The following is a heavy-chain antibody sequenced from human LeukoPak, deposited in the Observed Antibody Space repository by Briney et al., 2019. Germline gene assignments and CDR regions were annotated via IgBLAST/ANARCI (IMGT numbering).Heavy chain of an antibody. V-gene: IGHV1-2*06. D-gene: IGHD3-3*01. Sequence: ASVKVSCKASGYTFTGYYMHWVRQAPGQGLEWMGRINPNSGGTNYAQKFQGRVTMTRDTSISTAYMELSRLRSDDTAVYHCARGDPYYDFWSGHYYYYGMDVWGQGTTVTVSS. CDR2: INPNSGGT. J-gene: IGHJ6*02. CDR3: ARGDPYYDFWSGHYYYYGMDV. CDR1: GYTFTGYY.